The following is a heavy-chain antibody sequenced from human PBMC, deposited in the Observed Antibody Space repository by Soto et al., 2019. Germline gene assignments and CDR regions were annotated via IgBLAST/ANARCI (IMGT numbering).Heavy chain of an antibody. Sequence: PSETLSLTCTVSGGSISCGGYYWSWIRQHPGKGLEWIGYIYYSGSANYNPSLKGRVTMSVDTSTNQFSLKLSAVTAADTAVYYCASLFNYYDSSGYAEYYFDHWGQGTLVTVSS. CDR3: ASLFNYYDSSGYAEYYFDH. CDR1: GGSISCGGYY. J-gene: IGHJ4*02. V-gene: IGHV4-31*03. CDR2: IYYSGSA. D-gene: IGHD3-22*01.